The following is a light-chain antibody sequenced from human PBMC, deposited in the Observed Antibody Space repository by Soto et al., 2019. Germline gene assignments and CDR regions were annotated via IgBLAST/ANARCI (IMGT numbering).Light chain of an antibody. Sequence: QSALTQPASVSGSPGQSITNSCTGTSSDVGGYNYVSWYQQHPGKAPKLMIYEVSNRPSGVSNRFSGSKSGNTASLTISGLQAEDEADYYCSSYTSSSTLDVVFGGGTQLTVL. CDR3: SSYTSSSTLDVV. CDR2: EVS. V-gene: IGLV2-14*01. CDR1: SSDVGGYNY. J-gene: IGLJ2*01.